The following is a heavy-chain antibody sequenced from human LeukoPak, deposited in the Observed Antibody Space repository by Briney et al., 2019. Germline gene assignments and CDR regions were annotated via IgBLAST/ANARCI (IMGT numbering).Heavy chain of an antibody. D-gene: IGHD4-23*01. V-gene: IGHV3-30*03. CDR2: VSYDGGNK. Sequence: PGGSLRLSCAASGFTFSSYGMHWVRQAPGKGLEWVAVVSYDGGNKDYADSVEGRFTISRDNSKNTLYLQMNSLSTEDTAVYYCARGYGGQDYFDYWGQGTLVTVSS. CDR3: ARGYGGQDYFDY. CDR1: GFTFSSYG. J-gene: IGHJ4*02.